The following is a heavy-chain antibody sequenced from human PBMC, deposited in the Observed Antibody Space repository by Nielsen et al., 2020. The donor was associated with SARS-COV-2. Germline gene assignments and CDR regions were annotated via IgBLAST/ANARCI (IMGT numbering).Heavy chain of an antibody. CDR3: ARGSHPPNSDEYYMDV. Sequence: GGSLRLSCAASGFTFSSYAMSWVRQAPGKGLEWVSAISGSGGSTYYADSVKGRFTVSRHNSKNMFYLQMSSLRIEDTALYYCARGSHPPNSDEYYMDVWGKGTTVIVSS. V-gene: IGHV3-23*01. CDR1: GFTFSSYA. J-gene: IGHJ6*03. D-gene: IGHD4-23*01. CDR2: ISGSGGST.